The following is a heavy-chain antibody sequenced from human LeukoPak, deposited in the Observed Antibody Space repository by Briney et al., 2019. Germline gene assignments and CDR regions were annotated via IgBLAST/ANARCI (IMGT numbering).Heavy chain of an antibody. J-gene: IGHJ4*02. V-gene: IGHV4-34*01. CDR3: ARAADYYDSSGYYPLDY. CDR2: INHSGST. Sequence: SETLSLTCAVYVGSFSGYYWSWIRQPPGKGLEWIGEINHSGSTNYNPSLKSRVTISVDTSKNQFSLKLSSVTAADTAVYYCARAADYYDSSGYYPLDYWGQGTLVTVSS. D-gene: IGHD3-22*01. CDR1: VGSFSGYY.